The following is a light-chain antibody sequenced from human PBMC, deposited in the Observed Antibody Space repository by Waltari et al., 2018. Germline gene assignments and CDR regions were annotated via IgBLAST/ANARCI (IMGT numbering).Light chain of an antibody. CDR2: DVN. V-gene: IGLV2-23*02. CDR3: CSYGGPRTPYV. J-gene: IGLJ1*01. Sequence: HSALTQPASVSGSLGQSITISCTGTISDVGNYDYVSWYQQHPGRAPKLMIHDVNKRASVIALRSSASKSGATASLSISGLRAEDEAYYYCCSYGGPRTPYVFGTGPKVTVL. CDR1: ISDVGNYDY.